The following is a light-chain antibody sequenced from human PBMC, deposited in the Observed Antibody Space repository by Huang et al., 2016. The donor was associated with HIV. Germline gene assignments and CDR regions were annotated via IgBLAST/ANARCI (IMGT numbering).Light chain of an antibody. J-gene: IGKJ4*01. CDR1: QNITNNF. V-gene: IGKV3-20*01. CDR2: GAA. CDR3: QQYLTPPRT. Sequence: DIVLTQSPGTLSLSPGERAALSCRASQNITNNFLAWYQQISGQAPRLLIYGAASRAIGSPARFSGSGAGTDFTLTIGRLEPQDSAVYYCQQYLTPPRTFGGGTNVEIK.